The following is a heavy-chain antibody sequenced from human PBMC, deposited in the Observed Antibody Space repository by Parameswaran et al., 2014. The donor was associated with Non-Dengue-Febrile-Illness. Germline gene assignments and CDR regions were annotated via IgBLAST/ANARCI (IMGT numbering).Heavy chain of an antibody. J-gene: IGHJ5*02. CDR2: INPSGGST. D-gene: IGHD3-22*01. CDR3: ARGDSSGYRSRWFDP. V-gene: IGHV1-46*01. Sequence: WVRQAPGQGLEWMGIINPSGGSTSYAQKFQGRVTMTRDTSTSTVYMELSSLRSEDTAVYYCARGDSSGYRSRWFDPWGQGTLVTVSS.